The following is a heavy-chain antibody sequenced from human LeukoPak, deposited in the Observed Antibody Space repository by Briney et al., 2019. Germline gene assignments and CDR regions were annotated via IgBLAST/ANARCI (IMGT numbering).Heavy chain of an antibody. CDR3: ARVRRSHGHDYDFWSGYFPNWFDP. CDR2: IYTSGST. CDR1: GGSISSSSYY. J-gene: IGHJ5*02. D-gene: IGHD3-3*01. V-gene: IGHV4-39*07. Sequence: SETLSLTCTVSGGSISSSSYYWGWIRQPPGKGLEWIGRIYTSGSTNYNPSLKSRVTISVDTSKTQFSLKLSSVTAADTAVYYCARVRRSHGHDYDFWSGYFPNWFDPWGQGTLVTVSS.